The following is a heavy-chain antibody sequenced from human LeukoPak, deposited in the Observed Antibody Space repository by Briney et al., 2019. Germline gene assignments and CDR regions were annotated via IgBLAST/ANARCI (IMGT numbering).Heavy chain of an antibody. V-gene: IGHV3-30-3*01. D-gene: IGHD3-3*01. CDR2: ISYDGSNK. CDR3: ARGSDFWSGYYTQ. J-gene: IGHJ4*02. Sequence: GRSLRLSCAASGFTFSSYAMHWVRQAPGKGLEWVAVISYDGSNKYYADSVKGRFTISRDNSKNTLYLQMNSLRAEDTAVYYCARGSDFWSGYYTQWGQGTLVTVSS. CDR1: GFTFSSYA.